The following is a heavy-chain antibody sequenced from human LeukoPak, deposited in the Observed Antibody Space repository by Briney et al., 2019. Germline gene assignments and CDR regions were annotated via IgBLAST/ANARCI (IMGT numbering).Heavy chain of an antibody. D-gene: IGHD3-22*01. Sequence: GESLKISCKGSGYSFTNYWIGWVRQMPGKSLEWMGIVYPGDYDVRYSPSFQGQGTMSADKSINTAYLQWSSLQDSDTAIYYCARRYSTGYSYYFDYWGQGTLVTVPS. J-gene: IGHJ4*02. CDR3: ARRYSTGYSYYFDY. CDR1: GYSFTNYW. CDR2: VYPGDYDV. V-gene: IGHV5-51*01.